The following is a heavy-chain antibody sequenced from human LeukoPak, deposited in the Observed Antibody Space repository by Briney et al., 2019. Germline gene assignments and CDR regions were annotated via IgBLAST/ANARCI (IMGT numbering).Heavy chain of an antibody. CDR2: INHSGST. CDR3: ARGRAAAGHYYYYYMDV. Sequence: SETLSLTCAVYGGSFSGYYWSWIRQPPGKGLEWIGEINHSGSTNYNPSLKSRVTIPVDTSKNQFSLKLGSVTAADTAVYYCARGRAAAGHYYYYYMDVWGKGTTVTVSS. V-gene: IGHV4-34*01. CDR1: GGSFSGYY. J-gene: IGHJ6*03. D-gene: IGHD6-13*01.